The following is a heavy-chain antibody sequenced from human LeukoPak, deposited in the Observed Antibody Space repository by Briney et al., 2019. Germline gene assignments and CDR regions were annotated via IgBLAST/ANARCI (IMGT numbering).Heavy chain of an antibody. V-gene: IGHV3-23*01. Sequence: GGSLRLSCAASGFTFSSYAMSWVRQAPGKGLEWVSAISGSGGSSYYADSVKGRFTISRDNSKNTPYLQMNSLRAEDTAVYYCAKFKSTWEHRSYGMDVWGQGTTVTVSS. CDR2: ISGSGGSS. CDR1: GFTFSSYA. CDR3: AKFKSTWEHRSYGMDV. D-gene: IGHD1-26*01. J-gene: IGHJ6*02.